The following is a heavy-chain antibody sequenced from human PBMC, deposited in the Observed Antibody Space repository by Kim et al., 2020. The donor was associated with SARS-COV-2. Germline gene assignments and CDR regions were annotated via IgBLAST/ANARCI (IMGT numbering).Heavy chain of an antibody. CDR2: IWYDGSNK. CDR1: GFTFSSYG. Sequence: GGSLRLSCAASGFTFSSYGMHWVRQAPGKGLEWVAVIWYDGSNKYYADSVKGRFTISRDNSKNTLYLQMNSLRAEDTAVYYCARDNYYGSEGYYFDYWGQGTLVTVSS. D-gene: IGHD3-10*01. CDR3: ARDNYYGSEGYYFDY. J-gene: IGHJ4*02. V-gene: IGHV3-33*01.